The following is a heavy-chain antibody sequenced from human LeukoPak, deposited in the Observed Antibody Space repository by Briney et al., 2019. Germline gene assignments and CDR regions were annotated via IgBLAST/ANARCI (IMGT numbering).Heavy chain of an antibody. CDR3: TTDPPQTTVTTY. CDR2: IKTKTNGRTA. D-gene: IGHD4-17*01. J-gene: IGHJ4*02. V-gene: IGHV3-15*01. Sequence: GGSLRLSCAASGFTFSNAWMSWVRQAPGKGLEWVGRIKTKTNGRTADYAAPVKGRFTVSRDDSKNTLYLQMNSLKTEDTAVYYCTTDPPQTTVTTYWGQGTLVTVSS. CDR1: GFTFSNAW.